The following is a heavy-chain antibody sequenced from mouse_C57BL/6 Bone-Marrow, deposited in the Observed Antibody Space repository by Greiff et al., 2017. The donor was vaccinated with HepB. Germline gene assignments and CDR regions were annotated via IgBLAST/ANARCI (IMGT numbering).Heavy chain of an antibody. V-gene: IGHV7-3*01. CDR3: ARYTGKNYYAMDY. J-gene: IGHJ4*01. CDR1: GFTFTDYY. Sequence: DVKLQESGGGLVQPGGSLSLSCAASGFTFTDYYMSWVRQPPGKALEWLGFIRNKANGYTTEYSASVKGRFTISRDNSQSILYLQMNALRAEDSATYYCARYTGKNYYAMDYWGQGTSVTVSS. CDR2: IRNKANGYTT.